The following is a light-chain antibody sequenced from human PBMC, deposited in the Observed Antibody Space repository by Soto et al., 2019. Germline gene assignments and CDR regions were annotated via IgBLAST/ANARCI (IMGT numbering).Light chain of an antibody. CDR1: QNINNC. CDR3: QQSYTTPLT. J-gene: IGKJ4*01. Sequence: IPMTQSPSSLSASVGDRVTITCQASQNINNCVNWYQQKPGKAPNLLIYAASTLQSGVPSRFSGSGSGTDFTLTSRSLQPEDFATYYCQQSYTTPLTFGGGTKVDI. V-gene: IGKV1-39*01. CDR2: AAS.